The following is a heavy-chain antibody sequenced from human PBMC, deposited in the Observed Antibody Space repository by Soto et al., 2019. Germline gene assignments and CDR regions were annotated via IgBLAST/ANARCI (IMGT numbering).Heavy chain of an antibody. D-gene: IGHD2-2*02. Sequence: QVQLVESGGGGVQPGRSLRLSCAASGFTFSSYGMHWVRQAPGKGLGWGALIWYDGSNKYYGESVKGRFTISRDNSKNTLYLQMNSLRAADTAVYYCARDRVDCTSTTCYTGGMDVWGQGTTVTVSS. J-gene: IGHJ6*02. CDR1: GFTFSSYG. CDR2: IWYDGSNK. CDR3: ARDRVDCTSTTCYTGGMDV. V-gene: IGHV3-33*01.